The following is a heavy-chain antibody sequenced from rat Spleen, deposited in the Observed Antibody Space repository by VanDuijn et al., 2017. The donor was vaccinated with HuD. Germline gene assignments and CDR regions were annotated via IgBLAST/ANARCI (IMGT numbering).Heavy chain of an antibody. J-gene: IGHJ2*01. D-gene: IGHD1-2*01. CDR1: GFTFSNYD. CDR3: AKDYYSSH. V-gene: IGHV5S13*01. Sequence: EVQLVESGGGLVQPGRSLKLSCAASGFTFSNYDMTWVRQAPAKGLEWVASISPNGDSTYYRDSVKGRFTVSRNNVRNTLFLQMDSLRSEDTATYYCAKDYYSSHWGQGVLVTVSS. CDR2: ISPNGDST.